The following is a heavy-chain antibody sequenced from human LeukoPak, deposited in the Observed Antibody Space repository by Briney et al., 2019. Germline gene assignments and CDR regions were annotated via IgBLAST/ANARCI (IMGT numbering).Heavy chain of an antibody. J-gene: IGHJ6*02. CDR2: IYTSGST. CDR3: ARGEVDDFWSGYFGGMDV. Sequence: SETLSLPCTVPGGSISSGRYYWSWFRQPAWKGLERIGRIYTSGSTNYNPSLKSRVTISVDTSKNQFSLKLSSVTAADTAVYYCARGEVDDFWSGYFGGMDVWGQGTTVTVSS. D-gene: IGHD3-3*01. V-gene: IGHV4-61*02. CDR1: GGSISSGRYY.